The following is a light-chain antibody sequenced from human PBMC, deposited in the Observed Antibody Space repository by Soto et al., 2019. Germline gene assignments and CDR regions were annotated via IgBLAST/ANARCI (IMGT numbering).Light chain of an antibody. J-gene: IGLJ1*01. CDR2: QVT. V-gene: IGLV2-14*01. CDR1: RSDIGGYYY. CDR3: TSYSSSSTFYV. Sequence: QSVLTQPPSVSGPPGQSITISCTGTRSDIGGYYYVFWYLLHPGKAPKLMIYQVTNRPSGVTHRFSGSKSGNTASLTISGLQAEDEAEYYGTSYSSSSTFYVFGPGTKV.